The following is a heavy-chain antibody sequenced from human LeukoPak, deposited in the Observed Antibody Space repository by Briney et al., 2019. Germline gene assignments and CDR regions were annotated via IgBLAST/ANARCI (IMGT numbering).Heavy chain of an antibody. V-gene: IGHV3-23*01. CDR1: GITLSNYG. CDR3: AKRGVVIRVILVGFHKEAYYFDS. D-gene: IGHD3-22*01. CDR2: ISDSAGRT. Sequence: GGSLRLSCAVSGITLSNYGMSWVRQAPGKGLEWVAGISDSAGRTKYADSVKGRFTISRDNPKNTLYLQMNSLRAEDTAAYFCAKRGVVIRVILVGFHKEAYYFDSWGQGALVTVSS. J-gene: IGHJ4*02.